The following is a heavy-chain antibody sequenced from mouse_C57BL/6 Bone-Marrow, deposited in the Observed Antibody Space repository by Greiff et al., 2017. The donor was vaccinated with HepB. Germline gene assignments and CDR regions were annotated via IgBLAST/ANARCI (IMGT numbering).Heavy chain of an antibody. CDR2: SRNKANDYTT. CDR1: GFTFSDFY. V-gene: IGHV7-1*01. D-gene: IGHD2-12*01. Sequence: EVHLVESGGGLVQSGRSLRLSCATSGFTFSDFYMEWVRQAPGKGLEWIAASRNKANDYTTEYSASVKGRFIVSRDTSQSILYLQMNALRAEDTAIYYCARDADYSLYWYFDVWGTGTTVTVSS. CDR3: ARDADYSLYWYFDV. J-gene: IGHJ1*03.